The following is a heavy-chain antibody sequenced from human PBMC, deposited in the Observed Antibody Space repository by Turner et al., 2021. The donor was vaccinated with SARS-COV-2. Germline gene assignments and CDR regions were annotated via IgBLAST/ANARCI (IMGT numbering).Heavy chain of an antibody. D-gene: IGHD3-3*01. J-gene: IGHJ4*02. CDR3: ARGSHDFWSGYYPTYFDY. CDR1: GFSFGDFY. V-gene: IGHV3-11*01. Sequence: QVQRVESGGGLVKPGGSLRLSCAASGFSFGDFYMSWIRQAPGKGLEWVSYISKGGRTKYYADSVKGRFTISRDNAKNLLFLQMNSLRVEDTAVYYCARGSHDFWSGYYPTYFDYWGQGTLVTVSS. CDR2: ISKGGRTK.